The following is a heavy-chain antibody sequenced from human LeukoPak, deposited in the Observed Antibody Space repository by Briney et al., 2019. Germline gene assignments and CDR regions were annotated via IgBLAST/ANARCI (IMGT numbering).Heavy chain of an antibody. J-gene: IGHJ5*02. CDR1: GGSISSGGYY. D-gene: IGHD4-17*01. Sequence: SETLSLTCTVSGGSISSGGYYWSWIRQHPGKGLEWIGYIYYSGSTYYNPSLKSRVTISVDTSKNQFSLKLSSVTAADTAVYYCAREGSHDYGDSNWFDPWGQGTLVTVSS. CDR2: IYYSGST. CDR3: AREGSHDYGDSNWFDP. V-gene: IGHV4-31*03.